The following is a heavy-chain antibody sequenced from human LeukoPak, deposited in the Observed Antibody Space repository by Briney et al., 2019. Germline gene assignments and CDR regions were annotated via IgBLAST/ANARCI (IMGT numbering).Heavy chain of an antibody. CDR3: AKWWLGQTIFDS. J-gene: IGHJ4*02. CDR1: GFTFSADG. CDR2: ISDSGDRT. D-gene: IGHD6-19*01. Sequence: GGSLRLSCAASGFTFSADGMSWVRQTPGKGLEWVSSISDSGDRTEYADSLRGRFTISRDNSKNMVFLQMNSLRAEDTAIYYCAKWWLGQTIFDSWGQGTLVTVSS. V-gene: IGHV3-23*01.